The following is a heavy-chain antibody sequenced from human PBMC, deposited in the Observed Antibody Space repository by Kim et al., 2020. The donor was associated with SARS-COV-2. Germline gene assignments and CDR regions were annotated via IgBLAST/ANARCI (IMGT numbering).Heavy chain of an antibody. CDR2: INSDVSST. Sequence: GGSLRLSCAASGFTFSTYRMHSVLHAPSKLQVWLSRINSDVSSTTSADSVRGRFTISRDNAKNTLYLQMNSLRVEDTAVYYCARGSSGSYPRAFDIWGQGTMVTVSS. CDR1: GFTFSTYR. V-gene: IGHV3-74*01. J-gene: IGHJ3*02. CDR3: ARGSSGSYPRAFDI. D-gene: IGHD1-26*01.